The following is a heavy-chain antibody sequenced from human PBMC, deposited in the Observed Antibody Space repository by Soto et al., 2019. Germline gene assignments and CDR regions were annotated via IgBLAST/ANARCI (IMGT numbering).Heavy chain of an antibody. D-gene: IGHD1-26*01. J-gene: IGHJ5*02. Sequence: GGSLRLSCAASGFIFENFGMSWVRQAPGKGLEWISSISGSGFKKYYADSVKGRFTISRDNSKSTVYLELNNLSAEDTAVYHCAKNQGVELVPLATVDWFDPWGQGSVVSVSS. V-gene: IGHV3-23*01. CDR2: ISGSGFKK. CDR3: AKNQGVELVPLATVDWFDP. CDR1: GFIFENFG.